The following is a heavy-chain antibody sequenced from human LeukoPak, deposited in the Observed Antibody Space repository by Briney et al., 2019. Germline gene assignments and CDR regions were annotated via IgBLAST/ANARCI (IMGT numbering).Heavy chain of an antibody. J-gene: IGHJ4*02. CDR1: GFTFSSYE. Sequence: GGSLRLSCAASGFTFSSYEMNWVRQAPGKGLEWVSYISSSGSTIYYADSVKGRFTISRDNAKNSLYLQMNSLRAEDTALYYCAKGLSGSYGFDYWGQGTLVTVSS. V-gene: IGHV3-48*03. D-gene: IGHD1-26*01. CDR2: ISSSGSTI. CDR3: AKGLSGSYGFDY.